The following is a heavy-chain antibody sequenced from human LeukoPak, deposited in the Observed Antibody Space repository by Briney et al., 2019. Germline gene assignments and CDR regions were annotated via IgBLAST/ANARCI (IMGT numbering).Heavy chain of an antibody. CDR3: ARLGRGWLQLDY. D-gene: IGHD5-24*01. Sequence: PSETLSPTCTVSGGSISSSSYYWGWIRQPPGKGLEWIGSIYYSGSTYYNPSLKSRVTISVDTSKNQFSLKLSSVTAADTAVYYCARLGRGWLQLDYWGQGTLVTVSS. CDR2: IYYSGST. CDR1: GGSISSSSYY. V-gene: IGHV4-39*07. J-gene: IGHJ4*02.